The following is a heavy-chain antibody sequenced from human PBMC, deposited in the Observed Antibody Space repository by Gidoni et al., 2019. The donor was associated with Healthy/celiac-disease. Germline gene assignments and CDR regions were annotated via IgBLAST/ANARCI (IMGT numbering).Heavy chain of an antibody. V-gene: IGHV1-69*01. Sequence: QVQLVQSGAGGKKPGSSVKVSCKASGGTFSRYASSWVRQAPGQGREWMGGITPIFGTANYAQKFQGRVTITADESTSTAYMGLSSLRSKDTAVYYGAGGGYSGSYYYYYGMDVWGQGTTVTVS. CDR3: AGGGYSGSYYYYYGMDV. CDR1: GGTFSRYA. CDR2: ITPIFGTA. D-gene: IGHD1-26*01. J-gene: IGHJ6*02.